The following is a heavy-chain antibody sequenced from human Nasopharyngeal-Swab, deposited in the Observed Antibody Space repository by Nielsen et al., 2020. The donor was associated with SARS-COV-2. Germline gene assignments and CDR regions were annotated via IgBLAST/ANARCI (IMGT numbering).Heavy chain of an antibody. CDR2: IWYNGSNK. Sequence: GESLKISCATSGFTFSNYGMHWVRQAPGKGLEWVALIWYNGSNKLYADSVKGRFTISRDQSKKSLYLLMNSLTAEDTAVYYCARDSTYYDSIPSDYWGQGTLVTVSS. D-gene: IGHD3-22*01. V-gene: IGHV3-33*08. CDR1: GFTFSNYG. J-gene: IGHJ4*02. CDR3: ARDSTYYDSIPSDY.